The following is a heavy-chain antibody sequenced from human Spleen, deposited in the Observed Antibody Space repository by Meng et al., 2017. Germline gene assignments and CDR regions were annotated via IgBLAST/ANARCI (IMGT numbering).Heavy chain of an antibody. D-gene: IGHD2/OR15-2a*01. CDR2: INWNGGST. CDR1: GFSFDDYG. J-gene: IGHJ2*01. Sequence: EVQVVACVGGVVRPCESLRLCCAASGFSFDDYGMACVRQAPGKGLEWVSGINWNGGSTGYVDSVKGRFTISRDNAENSLSLQMNGLRAEDTALYHCARVATTYYYFDLWGRGTLVTVSS. CDR3: ARVATTYYYFDL. V-gene: IGHV3-20*01.